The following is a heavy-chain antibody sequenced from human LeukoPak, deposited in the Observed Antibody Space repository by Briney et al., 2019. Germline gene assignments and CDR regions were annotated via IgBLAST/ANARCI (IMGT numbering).Heavy chain of an antibody. Sequence: TSETLSLTCAVYGGSFSGYYWNWIRQSPGKGLEWIGEINHSGSTNYNPSLKSRVTISVDTSKNQFSLNLSSVTAADTAVYYCARSTMVRGVIIRKADAFDIWGQGTMVTVSS. J-gene: IGHJ3*02. CDR3: ARSTMVRGVIIRKADAFDI. CDR2: INHSGST. V-gene: IGHV4-34*01. CDR1: GGSFSGYY. D-gene: IGHD3-10*01.